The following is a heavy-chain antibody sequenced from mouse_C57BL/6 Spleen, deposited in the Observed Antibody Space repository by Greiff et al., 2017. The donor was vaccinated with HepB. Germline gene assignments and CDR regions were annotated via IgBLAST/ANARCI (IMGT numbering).Heavy chain of an antibody. CDR2: IYPSDSAT. CDR3: ARWDGYYVGFAY. J-gene: IGHJ3*01. CDR1: GYTFTSYW. D-gene: IGHD2-3*01. Sequence: QVQLQQPGAELVRPGSSVKLSCKASGYTFTSYWMDWVKQRPGQGLEWIGNIYPSDSATHYNQKFKDKATMTVDKSTSTAYMQLSSLTSEDSAVYYCARWDGYYVGFAYWGKGTLVTVSA. V-gene: IGHV1-61*01.